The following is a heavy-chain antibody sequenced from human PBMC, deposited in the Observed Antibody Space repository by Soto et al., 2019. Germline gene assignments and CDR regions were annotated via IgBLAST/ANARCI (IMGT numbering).Heavy chain of an antibody. CDR1: GFTFSSYW. CDR3: ARDPPNDEYYFDY. J-gene: IGHJ4*02. V-gene: IGHV3-7*01. Sequence: GGSLRLSCAASGFTFSSYWMSWVRQAPGKGLEWVANIKQDGSEKYYVDSVKGRFTISRDNAKNSLYLQMNSLRAEDTAVYYCARDPPNDEYYFDYWGQGTLVTVSS. CDR2: IKQDGSEK. D-gene: IGHD1-1*01.